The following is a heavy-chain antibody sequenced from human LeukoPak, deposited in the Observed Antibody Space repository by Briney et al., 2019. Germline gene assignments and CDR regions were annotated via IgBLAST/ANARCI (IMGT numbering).Heavy chain of an antibody. CDR1: GGSISSGSYY. CDR2: IYTSGST. J-gene: IGHJ4*02. V-gene: IGHV4-61*02. Sequence: SETLSLTCTVSGGSISSGSYYWRWIRQPAGKGLEWIGRIYTSGSTNYNPSLKSRVTISVDTSKNQFSLKLSSVTAADTAVYYCARKTKYSYGYRSGIGVFDYWGQGTLVTVSS. CDR3: ARKTKYSYGYRSGIGVFDY. D-gene: IGHD5-18*01.